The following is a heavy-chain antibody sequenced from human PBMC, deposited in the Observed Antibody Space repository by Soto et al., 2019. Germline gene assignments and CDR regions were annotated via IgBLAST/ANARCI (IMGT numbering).Heavy chain of an antibody. Sequence: SVKVSCKASGGTFSSYAISWVRQAPGQGLEWMGGIIPIFGTANYAQKFQGRVTITADESTSTAYMELSSLRSEDTAVYYCARPTSGSYLYYYYYGMDVWGQGTTVTVSS. V-gene: IGHV1-69*13. CDR3: ARPTSGSYLYYYYYGMDV. D-gene: IGHD1-26*01. J-gene: IGHJ6*02. CDR1: GGTFSSYA. CDR2: IIPIFGTA.